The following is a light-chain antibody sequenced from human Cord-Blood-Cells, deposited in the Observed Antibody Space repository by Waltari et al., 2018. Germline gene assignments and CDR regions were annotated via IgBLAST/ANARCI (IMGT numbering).Light chain of an antibody. CDR3: SAYTSSGTAV. V-gene: IGLV2-14*01. CDR2: EVS. J-gene: IGLJ1*01. CDR1: SSDVGGYNY. Sequence: QSALTQPASVSGSPGQSITISCTGTSSDVGGYNYVPWYHQHPGKAPKLMMYEVSNRHSGVPNRYAGSKSGNTASQTISGLQAEDEADYYRSAYTSSGTAVFGTGTKVTVL.